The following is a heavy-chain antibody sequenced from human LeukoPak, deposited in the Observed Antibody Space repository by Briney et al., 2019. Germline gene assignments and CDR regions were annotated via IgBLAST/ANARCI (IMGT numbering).Heavy chain of an antibody. CDR3: ARDAVLLWFGDREDNWFDP. CDR1: GFTFSSYG. CDR2: IWYDGGNK. Sequence: GGSLRLSCAASGFTFSSYGMHWVRQAPGKGLEWVAVIWYDGGNKYYADSVKGRFTISRDNSKNTLYLQMNSLRAEDTAVYYCARDAVLLWFGDREDNWFDPWGQGTLVTVSS. D-gene: IGHD3-10*01. J-gene: IGHJ5*02. V-gene: IGHV3-33*01.